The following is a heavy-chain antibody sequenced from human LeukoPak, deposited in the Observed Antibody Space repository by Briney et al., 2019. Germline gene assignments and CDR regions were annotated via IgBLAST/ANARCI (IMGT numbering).Heavy chain of an antibody. CDR3: ARRQYSSSWYGMDV. CDR1: GFTFSSYS. D-gene: IGHD6-13*01. J-gene: IGHJ6*04. Sequence: GGSLRLSCAASGFTFSSYSMNWVRQAPGKGLEWVSSISSSSSYIYYADSVKGRFTISRDNAKNSLYLQMNSLRAEDTALYYCARRQYSSSWYGMDVWGKGTTVTVSS. CDR2: ISSSSSYI. V-gene: IGHV3-21*04.